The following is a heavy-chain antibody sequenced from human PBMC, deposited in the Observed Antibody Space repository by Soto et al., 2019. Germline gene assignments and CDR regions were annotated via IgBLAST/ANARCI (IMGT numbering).Heavy chain of an antibody. V-gene: IGHV5-10-1*01. D-gene: IGHD6-13*01. CDR1: GYSFTSYW. Sequence: GESLKISCKGSGYSFTSYWISWVRQMPGKGLEWMGRIDPSDSYTNYSPSFQGHVTISADKPISTAYLQWSSLKASDTAMYYCARQEAAGTGYYYYGMDVWGQGTTVTVSS. CDR2: IDPSDSYT. J-gene: IGHJ6*02. CDR3: ARQEAAGTGYYYYGMDV.